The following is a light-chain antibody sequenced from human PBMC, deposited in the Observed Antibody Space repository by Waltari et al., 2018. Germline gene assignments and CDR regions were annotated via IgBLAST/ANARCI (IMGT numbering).Light chain of an antibody. J-gene: IGKJ1*01. CDR2: ASS. V-gene: IGKV1-8*01. CDR1: QGVGSY. CDR3: QQYYTSPVT. Sequence: AIRLTQSPSSIAASTGDRVTITCRASQGVGSYLAWYQQKSGRAPKLLLYASSSLEAEVPSRFGGSGSGTDFTLTISCLQSDDFASYFCQQYYTSPVTFGQGTRV.